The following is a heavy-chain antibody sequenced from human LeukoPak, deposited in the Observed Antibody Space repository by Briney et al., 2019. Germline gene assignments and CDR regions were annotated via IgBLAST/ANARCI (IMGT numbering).Heavy chain of an antibody. D-gene: IGHD3-10*01. Sequence: PGGSLRLSCAASGFTFSSYGMSWVRQAPGKGLEWVSGISGGGDRISYADSVKGRFTISKNTSKNTLYLQLNSLRAEDTAIYYCAKTEYIYGSGSYFLDYWGQGTLVTVSS. CDR3: AKTEYIYGSGSYFLDY. J-gene: IGHJ4*02. CDR1: GFTFSSYG. CDR2: ISGGGDRI. V-gene: IGHV3-23*01.